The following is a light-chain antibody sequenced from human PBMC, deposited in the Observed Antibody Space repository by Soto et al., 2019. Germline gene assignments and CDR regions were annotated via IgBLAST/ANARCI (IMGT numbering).Light chain of an antibody. CDR3: QQYNNWPPWT. J-gene: IGKJ1*01. CDR1: QSVSSSY. CDR2: GAS. V-gene: IGKV3-15*01. Sequence: EIVLTQSPGTLSLSPGERATLSCRASQSVSSSYLAWYQQKPGQAPRLLIYGASTRATGIPARFSGSGSGKEFTLTISSLQSEDFAVYYCQQYNNWPPWTFGQGTKVDIK.